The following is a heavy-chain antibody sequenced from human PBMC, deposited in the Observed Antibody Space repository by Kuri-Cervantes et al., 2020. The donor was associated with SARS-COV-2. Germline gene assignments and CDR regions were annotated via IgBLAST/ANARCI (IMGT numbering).Heavy chain of an antibody. V-gene: IGHV1-46*01. CDR3: ARVAGNYFDY. CDR1: GGTFSSYA. J-gene: IGHJ4*02. CDR2: INPSGGST. Sequence: ASVKVSCKASGGTFSSYALSWVRQAPGQGHEWMGIINPSGGSTSYAQKFQGRVTMTRDTSTSTVYMELSSLRSEDTAVYYCARVAGNYFDYWGQGTLVTVSS. D-gene: IGHD6-19*01.